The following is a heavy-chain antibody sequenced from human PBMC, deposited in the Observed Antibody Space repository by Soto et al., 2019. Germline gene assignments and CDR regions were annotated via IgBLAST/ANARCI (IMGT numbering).Heavy chain of an antibody. V-gene: IGHV3-21*01. Sequence: EVQLVESGGGLVKPGGSLRLSCAASGFTFSSYSMNWVRQAPGKGLEWVSSISSSSSYIYYADSVKGRFTISGDNAKNSLYLQMNGLRAEDTAVYYCARDRRGYSGYDSASFVYWGQGTLVTVSS. D-gene: IGHD5-12*01. CDR1: GFTFSSYS. CDR2: ISSSSSYI. J-gene: IGHJ4*02. CDR3: ARDRRGYSGYDSASFVY.